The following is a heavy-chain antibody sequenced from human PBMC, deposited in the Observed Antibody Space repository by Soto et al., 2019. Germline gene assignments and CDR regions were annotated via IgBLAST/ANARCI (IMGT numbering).Heavy chain of an antibody. J-gene: IGHJ1*01. CDR3: ARGHSLYDFWSGFTGGVYFQH. CDR2: INHSGST. Sequence: TSETLSLTCAVYGGSFSGYYWSWIRQPPGKGLEWIGEINHSGSTNYNPSLKSRVTISVDTSKNQFSLKLSSVTAADTAVYYCARGHSLYDFWSGFTGGVYFQHWGQGTLVTVSS. D-gene: IGHD3-3*01. V-gene: IGHV4-34*01. CDR1: GGSFSGYY.